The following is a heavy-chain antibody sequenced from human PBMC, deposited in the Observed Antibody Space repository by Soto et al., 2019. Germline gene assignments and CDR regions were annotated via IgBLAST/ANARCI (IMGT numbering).Heavy chain of an antibody. CDR2: ISGSGDST. CDR3: AKDFGDYGAVFDY. J-gene: IGHJ4*02. Sequence: EVQLLESGGGLVQPGGSLRLSCAGSGVTFSSYAMSWVRQAPGKGLEWVSGISGSGDSTYYEDSGKGRFTIARDNSKNTLYLQMNSLRAEDTAVYYCAKDFGDYGAVFDYWGQGTLVTVSS. D-gene: IGHD4-17*01. V-gene: IGHV3-23*01. CDR1: GVTFSSYA.